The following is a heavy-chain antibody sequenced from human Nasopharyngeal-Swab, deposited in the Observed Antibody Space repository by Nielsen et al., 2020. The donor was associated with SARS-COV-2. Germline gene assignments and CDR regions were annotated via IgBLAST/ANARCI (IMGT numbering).Heavy chain of an antibody. CDR1: GFTFRSYA. CDR2: ISGSGGST. D-gene: IGHD3-22*01. J-gene: IGHJ4*02. V-gene: IGHV3-23*01. Sequence: GESLKISCAASGFTFRSYAMSWVRQAPGKGLEWVSAISGSGGSTYYADSVKGRFTISRDNSKNTLYLQMNSLRAEDTAVYYCAKALGSSGYYFFDYWGQGTLVTVSS. CDR3: AKALGSSGYYFFDY.